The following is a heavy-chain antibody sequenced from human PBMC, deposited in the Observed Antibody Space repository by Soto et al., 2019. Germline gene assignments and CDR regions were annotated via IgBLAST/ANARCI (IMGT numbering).Heavy chain of an antibody. V-gene: IGHV3-23*01. Sequence: HPGGSLRLSCAASGFTFSGYYLSWVRQAPGKGLEWVSAISNGGENTHYADSVKGRFTVSRDNAKDQFSLKLSSVNAADTAVYYCARDRANSPDYFDYWGQGALVTVSS. CDR2: ISNGGENT. CDR3: ARDRANSPDYFDY. J-gene: IGHJ4*02. CDR1: GFTFSGYY. D-gene: IGHD1-1*01.